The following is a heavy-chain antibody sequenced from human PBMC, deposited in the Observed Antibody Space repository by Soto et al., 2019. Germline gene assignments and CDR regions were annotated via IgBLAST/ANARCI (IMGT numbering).Heavy chain of an antibody. V-gene: IGHV3-33*01. Sequence: QVQLVESGGGVVQPGRSLRLSFQGSGLPFVSYGMHWAGRPPGKGLEWVAVIGYEGSYKYYADSVKGRFTISRDNSKNTLYLQMNSLRAEDTAVYYCARDYLVIPHRVIDYWGQGTLVTVSS. CDR3: ARDYLVIPHRVIDY. CDR1: GLPFVSYG. J-gene: IGHJ4*02. CDR2: IGYEGSYK. D-gene: IGHD2-15*01.